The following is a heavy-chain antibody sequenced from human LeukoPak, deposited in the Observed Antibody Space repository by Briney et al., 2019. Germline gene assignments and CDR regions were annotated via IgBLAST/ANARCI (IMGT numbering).Heavy chain of an antibody. J-gene: IGHJ5*02. Sequence: SETLSLTCTVSGGSISSSRYYWGWIRQPPGKGLEWIGSIHYSGSTYYNPSLKSRVTVSVDTSENQFSLKLSSVTAADTAVYYCARDEKYYDSSGPDNWFDPWGQGTLVTVSS. CDR1: GGSISSSRYY. D-gene: IGHD3-22*01. V-gene: IGHV4-39*07. CDR2: IHYSGST. CDR3: ARDEKYYDSSGPDNWFDP.